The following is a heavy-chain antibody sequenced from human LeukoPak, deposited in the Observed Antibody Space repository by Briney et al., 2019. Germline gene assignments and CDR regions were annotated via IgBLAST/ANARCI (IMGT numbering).Heavy chain of an antibody. Sequence: ASVKVSCKASGYTFTGYYMHWVRQAPGQGLEWMGWINPNSGGTNYAQKFQGRVTMTRDTSISTAYMELSRLRSDDTAVYYCASGFGSGSDFPYYYYYYMDVWGKGTTVTISS. J-gene: IGHJ6*03. CDR3: ASGFGSGSDFPYYYYYYMDV. CDR2: INPNSGGT. CDR1: GYTFTGYY. V-gene: IGHV1-2*02. D-gene: IGHD3-10*01.